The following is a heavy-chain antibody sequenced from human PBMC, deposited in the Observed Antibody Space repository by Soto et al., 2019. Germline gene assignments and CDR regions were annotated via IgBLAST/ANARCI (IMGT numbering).Heavy chain of an antibody. CDR1: GYTFTSYD. CDR3: AREHSSSWRFDY. Sequence: QVQLVQSGAEVKKPGSSVKVSCKAAGYTFTSYDINWVRQATGQGLEWMGWMNPNSGNTGYAQKFQGRVTMTRNTSISTAYMELSSLRSEDTAVYYCAREHSSSWRFDYWGQGTLVTVSS. CDR2: MNPNSGNT. J-gene: IGHJ4*02. D-gene: IGHD6-13*01. V-gene: IGHV1-8*01.